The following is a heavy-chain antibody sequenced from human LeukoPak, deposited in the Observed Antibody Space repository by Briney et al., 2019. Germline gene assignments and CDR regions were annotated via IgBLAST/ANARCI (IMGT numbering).Heavy chain of an antibody. CDR2: INPNSGGT. V-gene: IGHV1-2*02. CDR1: GYTFTGYY. Sequence: ASVKVSCKASGYTFTGYYMHWVRQAPGQGLEWMGWINPNSGGTNYAQKFQGRVTMTRDTSISTAYMELSRLRSDDTAVYYCARGGYDILTGYYSLGLWGQGTLVTVSS. J-gene: IGHJ4*02. CDR3: ARGGYDILTGYYSLGL. D-gene: IGHD3-9*01.